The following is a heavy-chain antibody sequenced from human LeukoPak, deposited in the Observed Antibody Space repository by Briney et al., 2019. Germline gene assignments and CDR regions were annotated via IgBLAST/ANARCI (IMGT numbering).Heavy chain of an antibody. Sequence: GESLKISCKGSGYSFSTYWIGWVRQMPGKGLEWLGIIYPGDSETRYSPSFQGQVTISVDKSISTAYLQWSSLKASDSGTYYCARPFQPGDWGQGTLVTVSS. V-gene: IGHV5-51*01. D-gene: IGHD2-2*01. J-gene: IGHJ4*02. CDR1: GYSFSTYW. CDR2: IYPGDSET. CDR3: ARPFQPGD.